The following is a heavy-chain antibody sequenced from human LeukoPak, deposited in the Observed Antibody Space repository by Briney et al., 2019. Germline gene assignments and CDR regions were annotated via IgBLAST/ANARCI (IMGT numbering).Heavy chain of an antibody. CDR1: GFTFSDYY. CDR3: ARDQGYYYYYGMDV. Sequence: PGGSLRLSCAASGFTFSDYYMSWIRQAPGKGLEWVSYISSSRSTIYYADSVKGRFTISRDNAKNSLYLQMNSLRAEDTAVYYCARDQGYYYYYGMDVWGQGTTVTVSS. CDR2: ISSSRSTI. J-gene: IGHJ6*02. V-gene: IGHV3-11*01.